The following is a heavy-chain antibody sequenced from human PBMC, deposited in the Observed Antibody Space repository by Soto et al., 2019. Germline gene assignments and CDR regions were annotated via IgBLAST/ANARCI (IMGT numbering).Heavy chain of an antibody. CDR3: GGGNDFGPGYYSTTWFAP. V-gene: IGHV4-59*01. CDR1: GGSISSYY. J-gene: IGHJ5*02. D-gene: IGHD3-3*01. Sequence: QVQLQESGPGLVKPSETLSLTCTVSGGSISSYYWSWIRQPPGKGLEWIGYIYYSGSTNYNPSLKSRVTISVDPAKNQFSLKLSSVTAADTAVYYCGGGNDFGPGYYSTTWFAPWGQGTLVTASS. CDR2: IYYSGST.